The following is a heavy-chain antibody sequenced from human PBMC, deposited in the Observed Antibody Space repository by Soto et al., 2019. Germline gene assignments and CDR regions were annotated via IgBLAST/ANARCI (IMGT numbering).Heavy chain of an antibody. V-gene: IGHV3-11*01. CDR3: ARDGTEYYGEYYDY. CDR1: GFTFSDYY. CDR2: IGPRGNTK. Sequence: QVQLVESGGGLVKPGGSLRLSCATSGFTFSDYYMSWIRQAPGKGLAWVSYIGPRGNTKYYAEAVRGRFTISRDNAKNSLYLQMNSLRADGTDEYYCARDGTEYYGEYYDYRGQGIQVTGSS. J-gene: IGHJ4*02. D-gene: IGHD4-17*01.